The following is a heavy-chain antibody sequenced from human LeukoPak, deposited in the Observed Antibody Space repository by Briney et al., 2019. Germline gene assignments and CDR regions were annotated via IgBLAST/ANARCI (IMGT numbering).Heavy chain of an antibody. V-gene: IGHV1-2*06. CDR1: GYTFTGYY. CDR2: INPNSGGT. Sequence: ASVKVSCKASGYTFTGYYMHWVRQAPGRGLEWMGRINPNSGGTNYAQKFQGRVTMTRDTSISTAYMELSRLRSDDTAVYYCARVKVPIFGVVTNFDYWGQGTLVTVSS. D-gene: IGHD3-3*01. J-gene: IGHJ4*02. CDR3: ARVKVPIFGVVTNFDY.